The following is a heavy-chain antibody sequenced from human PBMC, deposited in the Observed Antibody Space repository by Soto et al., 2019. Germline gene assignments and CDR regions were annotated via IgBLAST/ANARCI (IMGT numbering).Heavy chain of an antibody. J-gene: IGHJ4*02. CDR2: ISSSSSYI. CDR1: GFTFSSYS. Sequence: XGSLGLSCAASGFTFSSYSMNGVRQAPGKGLEWVSSISSSSSYIYYADSVKGRFTTSRDNAKNSLYLQMNSLRAEDTAVYYCARDPAARRADFDYWGQGTLVTVSS. V-gene: IGHV3-21*01. CDR3: ARDPAARRADFDY. D-gene: IGHD6-6*01.